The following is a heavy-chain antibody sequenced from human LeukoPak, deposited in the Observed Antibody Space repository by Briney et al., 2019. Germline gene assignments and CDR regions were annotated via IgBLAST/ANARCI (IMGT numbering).Heavy chain of an antibody. CDR1: GYTFTTYW. D-gene: IGHD3-9*01. V-gene: IGHV5-51*01. CDR2: IYPGASDI. Sequence: GESLKISCKGSGYTFTTYWIGWVRQMPGKGLEWMGTIYPGASDIRYSPSFQGQVTISADKSISTAYLQWSSLKASDTAMYYCARGGNDILTGYYSDWVYYFDYWGQGTLVTVSS. J-gene: IGHJ4*02. CDR3: ARGGNDILTGYYSDWVYYFDY.